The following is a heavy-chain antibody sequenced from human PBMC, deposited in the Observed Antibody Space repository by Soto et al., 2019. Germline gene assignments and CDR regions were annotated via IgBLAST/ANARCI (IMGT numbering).Heavy chain of an antibody. CDR1: GYTFSTSG. CDR3: AREGPRRYYYYGMDV. CDR2: ISTYNGDA. D-gene: IGHD6-6*01. J-gene: IGHJ6*02. Sequence: QAQLEQSGAEVKKPGASVKVSCKSSGYTFSTSGISWVRQAPGQGLEWMGWISTYNGDANYAQRFQGRVTMTTDTATRTTFMELRSLRSDDTAVYYCAREGPRRYYYYGMDVWGQGTTVTVSS. V-gene: IGHV1-18*01.